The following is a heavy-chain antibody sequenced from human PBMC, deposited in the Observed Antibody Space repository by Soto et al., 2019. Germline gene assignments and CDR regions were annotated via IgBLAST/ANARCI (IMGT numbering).Heavy chain of an antibody. CDR1: GGSFSGYY. CDR3: AFNFDY. V-gene: IGHV4-34*01. J-gene: IGHJ4*02. CDR2: INHSGST. Sequence: SETLSLTCAVYGGSFSGYYWSWIRQPPGKGLEWIGEINHSGSTNYNPSLKSRVTISVDTSKNQFSLKLSSVTAADTAVYYCAFNFDYWGQGALVTVSS.